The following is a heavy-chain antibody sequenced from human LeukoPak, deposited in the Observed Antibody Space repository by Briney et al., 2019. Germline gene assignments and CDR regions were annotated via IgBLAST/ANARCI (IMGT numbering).Heavy chain of an antibody. D-gene: IGHD6-13*01. Sequence: GGSLRLSSAASGFTISANFVSWVRQAPGQGLERVSVMYSVGSTFYADSVKGRFTISRDGYKNTLDLQMDSLRVDDTAVYYCARDLSGYSFGFGGDLWGQVTLVTVSS. CDR3: ARDLSGYSFGFGGDL. V-gene: IGHV3-66*01. CDR2: MYSVGST. J-gene: IGHJ4*02. CDR1: GFTISANF.